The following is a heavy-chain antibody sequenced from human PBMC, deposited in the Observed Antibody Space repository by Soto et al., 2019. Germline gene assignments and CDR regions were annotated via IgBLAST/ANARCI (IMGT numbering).Heavy chain of an antibody. J-gene: IGHJ4*02. CDR3: ARDHQWLVQVPLNVDF. Sequence: QVQLVQSGAEVKKPGASVKVSCKASGYTFRDYGISWVRQAPGQGLEWMGWISAFNGNTNYTKKFQDRVTVTTDTSTKTAYMELRSLRSDDTAVYYCARDHQWLVQVPLNVDFWGPGTPVIVS. D-gene: IGHD6-19*01. V-gene: IGHV1-18*01. CDR2: ISAFNGNT. CDR1: GYTFRDYG.